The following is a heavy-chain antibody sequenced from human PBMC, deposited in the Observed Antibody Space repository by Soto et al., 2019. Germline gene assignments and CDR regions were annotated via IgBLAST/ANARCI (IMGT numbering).Heavy chain of an antibody. CDR3: AKGSSSWY. CDR1: GFTFSSYA. D-gene: IGHD6-13*01. Sequence: GGSLRISCAASGFTFSSYAISWVSEATWKGREWGSATSGSGGSTCYAASVKGRFASARNNWNNSLYLKMNSLGAEDAAVSYSAKGSSSWY. J-gene: IGHJ2*01. V-gene: IGHV3-23*01. CDR2: TSGSGGST.